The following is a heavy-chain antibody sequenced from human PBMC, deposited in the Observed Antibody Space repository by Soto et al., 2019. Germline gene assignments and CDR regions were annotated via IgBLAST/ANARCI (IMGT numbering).Heavy chain of an antibody. J-gene: IGHJ4*02. CDR3: ARGPSSGWVRDFDY. D-gene: IGHD6-19*01. Sequence: SETLSLTCAVYGGSFSGYYWSWIRQPPGKGLEWIGEINHSGSTNYNPSLKSRVTISVDTSKNQLSLKLSSVTAADTAVYYCARGPSSGWVRDFDYWGQGTLVTVSS. V-gene: IGHV4-34*01. CDR1: GGSFSGYY. CDR2: INHSGST.